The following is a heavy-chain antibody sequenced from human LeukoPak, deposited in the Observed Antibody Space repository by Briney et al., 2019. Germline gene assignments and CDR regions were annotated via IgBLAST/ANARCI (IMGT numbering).Heavy chain of an antibody. CDR1: GFTFGKYW. V-gene: IGHV3-7*03. J-gene: IGHJ4*02. D-gene: IGHD3-3*01. Sequence: PGGSLRLSCAVSGFTFGKYWMSWVRQAPGKGLEWVANIKLDGSEKNYVDSVKGRFAISRDNTKNSLYLQMNSLRAEDTAVFYCARDQYDTWSRRGNFDSWGQGTLVIVSS. CDR2: IKLDGSEK. CDR3: ARDQYDTWSRRGNFDS.